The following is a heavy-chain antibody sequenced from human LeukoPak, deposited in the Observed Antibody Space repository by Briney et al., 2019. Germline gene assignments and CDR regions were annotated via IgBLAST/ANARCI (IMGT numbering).Heavy chain of an antibody. CDR2: INPNSGGT. CDR1: GGSFGTHV. D-gene: IGHD3-3*01. CDR3: ARTGGFDVLEWGNNWFDP. J-gene: IGHJ5*02. Sequence: ASVKVPCKASGGSFGTHVITWVRQAPGQGLEWMGWINPNSGGTNYAQKFQGRVTMTRDTSISTAYMELSRLRSDDTAVYYCARTGGFDVLEWGNNWFDPWGQGTLVTVSS. V-gene: IGHV1-2*02.